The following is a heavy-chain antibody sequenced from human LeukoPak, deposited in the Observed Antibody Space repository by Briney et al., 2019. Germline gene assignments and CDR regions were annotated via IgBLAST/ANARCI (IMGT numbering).Heavy chain of an antibody. D-gene: IGHD3-9*01. CDR1: RGTFSSYA. CDR2: ISAYNGNT. Sequence: VASVKVSCKASRGTFSSYAISWVRQAPGQGLEWMGWISAYNGNTNYAQNLQGRVTMTTDTSTSTAYMELRSLRSDDTAVYYCARDRPVWKGFDWLLSFDYWGQGTLVTVSS. CDR3: ARDRPVWKGFDWLLSFDY. J-gene: IGHJ4*02. V-gene: IGHV1-18*01.